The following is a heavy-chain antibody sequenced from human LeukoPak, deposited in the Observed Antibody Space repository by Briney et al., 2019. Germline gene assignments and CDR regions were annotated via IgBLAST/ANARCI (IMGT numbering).Heavy chain of an antibody. CDR3: ARDRYYGSGSYYPSYYFDY. J-gene: IGHJ4*02. CDR1: GFTFSSYS. V-gene: IGHV3-21*01. Sequence: GGSLRLSCAASGFTFSSYSMNWVRQAPGKGLEWVSSISSSSSYIYYADSVKGRFTISRDNSKNTLYLQMNSLRAEDTAVYYCARDRYYGSGSYYPSYYFDYWGQGTLVTVSS. CDR2: ISSSSSYI. D-gene: IGHD3-10*01.